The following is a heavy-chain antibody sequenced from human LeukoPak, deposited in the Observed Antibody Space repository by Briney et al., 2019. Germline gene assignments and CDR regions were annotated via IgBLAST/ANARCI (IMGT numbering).Heavy chain of an antibody. J-gene: IGHJ1*01. CDR3: AREGRVGKLAKYSQH. V-gene: IGHV3-53*01. Sequence: GGSLRLSCAASGFTVSSNYMSWVRQAPGKGLEWVSVIYSGGSTYYADSVKGRFTISRDNSKNTLYLQMNSLRAEDTAVYYCAREGRVGKLAKYSQHWGQGTLVTVSS. CDR2: IYSGGST. D-gene: IGHD1-26*01. CDR1: GFTVSSNY.